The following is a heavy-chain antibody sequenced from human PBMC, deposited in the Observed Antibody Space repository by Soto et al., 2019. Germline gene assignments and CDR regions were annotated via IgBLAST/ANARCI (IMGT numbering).Heavy chain of an antibody. J-gene: IGHJ3*02. CDR2: IYYSGT. CDR3: ARTYDGSGPNSGGYAFDI. Sequence: PSETLSLTCSVSGGSISSYYWSWIRQPPGKGLEWIAYIYYSGTSYNPSLKSRVSISLDTSKNQFSLKLSSVTAADTAVYYFARTYDGSGPNSGGYAFDIWGQGTMVTVSS. D-gene: IGHD3-22*01. V-gene: IGHV4-59*01. CDR1: GGSISSYY.